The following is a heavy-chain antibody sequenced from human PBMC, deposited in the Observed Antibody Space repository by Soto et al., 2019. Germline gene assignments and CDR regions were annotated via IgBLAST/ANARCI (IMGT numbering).Heavy chain of an antibody. CDR2: ISSSSSYI. Sequence: GGSLRLSCAASGFTFSSYSMNWVRQAPGKGLEWVSSISSSSSYIYYADSVKGRFTISRDNAKNSLYLQMNSLRAEDTAVYYCARALCSGGSCYSVHLYAFDIWGQGTMVTVSS. V-gene: IGHV3-21*01. J-gene: IGHJ3*02. D-gene: IGHD2-15*01. CDR3: ARALCSGGSCYSVHLYAFDI. CDR1: GFTFSSYS.